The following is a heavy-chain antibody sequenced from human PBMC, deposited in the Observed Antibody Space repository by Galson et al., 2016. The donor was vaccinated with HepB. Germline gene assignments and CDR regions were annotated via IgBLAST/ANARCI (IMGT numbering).Heavy chain of an antibody. V-gene: IGHV1-18*04. Sequence: SVKVSCKASGYTFTSYGISWVRQAPGQGLEWMGWINAYDSNTNYAQKFQGRVTMTTDTSTSTAYMELRSLRPDDTAVYYCAKTWGRLRTAYYYYYKDVWGKGTTVTVSS. CDR3: AKTWGRLRTAYYYYYKDV. CDR1: GYTFTSYG. J-gene: IGHJ6*03. D-gene: IGHD3-16*01. CDR2: INAYDSNT.